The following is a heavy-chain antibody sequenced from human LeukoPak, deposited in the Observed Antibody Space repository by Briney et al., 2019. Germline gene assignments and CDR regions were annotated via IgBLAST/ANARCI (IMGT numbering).Heavy chain of an antibody. J-gene: IGHJ6*02. CDR2: IWYDGSNK. Sequence: GGSLRLSCAASGFTFSSYTMSWVRQAPGKGLEWVAVIWYDGSNKYYADSVKGRFTISRDNSKNTLYLQMNSLRAEDTAVYYCARDTPPTFSSWIYYYYYGMDVWGQGTTVTVSS. D-gene: IGHD6-13*01. CDR1: GFTFSSYT. V-gene: IGHV3-33*08. CDR3: ARDTPPTFSSWIYYYYYGMDV.